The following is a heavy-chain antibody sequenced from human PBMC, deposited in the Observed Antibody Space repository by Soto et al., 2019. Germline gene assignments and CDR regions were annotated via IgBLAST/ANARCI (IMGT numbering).Heavy chain of an antibody. CDR1: GFTFSDHY. CDR2: IRNKANSYST. V-gene: IGHV3-72*01. D-gene: IGHD4-17*01. Sequence: EVQLVESGGGLVQPGGSLRLSCVVSGFTFSDHYMDWVRQAPGKGLEWVGRIRNKANSYSTVYAASVKGRFTISRDDSKNSMYLQMNSLKIEDTAVYYCVRGPNSRYLLTTWDYWGQGTLVNVSS. J-gene: IGHJ4*02. CDR3: VRGPNSRYLLTTWDY.